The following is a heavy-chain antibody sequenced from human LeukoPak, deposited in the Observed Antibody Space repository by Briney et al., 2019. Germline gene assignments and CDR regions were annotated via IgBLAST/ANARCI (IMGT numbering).Heavy chain of an antibody. Sequence: SETLSLTCTVSGGSISSGSYYWSWIRQPAGKGLEWIGRIYTSGSTNYNPSLKSRVTISVDTSKNQFSLKLSSVTAADTAVYYCATVSTVAHVSWFDPWGQGTLVTVSS. J-gene: IGHJ5*02. CDR1: GGSISSGSYY. CDR3: ATVSTVAHVSWFDP. V-gene: IGHV4-61*02. CDR2: IYTSGST. D-gene: IGHD4-11*01.